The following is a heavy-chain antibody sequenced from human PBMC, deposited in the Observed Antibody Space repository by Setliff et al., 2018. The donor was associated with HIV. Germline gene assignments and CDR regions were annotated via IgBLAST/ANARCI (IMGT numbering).Heavy chain of an antibody. V-gene: IGHV1-69*13. Sequence: GASVKVSCKASGGTFSSYAISWVRQAPGQGLEWMGGIIPIFGTANYAQKFQGRVTMTADESTSTAYMELSSLRSEDTAVYYCARGSFRPTSLYYESEDAFDIWGQGTMVTVSS. CDR3: ARGSFRPTSLYYESEDAFDI. D-gene: IGHD3-16*01. J-gene: IGHJ3*02. CDR1: GGTFSSYA. CDR2: IIPIFGTA.